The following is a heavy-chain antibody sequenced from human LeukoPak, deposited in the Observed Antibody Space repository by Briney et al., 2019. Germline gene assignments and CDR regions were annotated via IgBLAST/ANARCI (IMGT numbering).Heavy chain of an antibody. CDR2: ISAYNDNT. J-gene: IGHJ6*03. CDR1: GYTFTSQG. V-gene: IGHV1-18*01. D-gene: IGHD2-2*03. CDR3: ARDGYRLSGYFYYMDV. Sequence: ASVKVSCKASGYTFTSQGISWVRQAPGQGLEWMGWISAYNDNTNYAQELQGRVTMTTDTSTNTAYMELRSLRSDDTAVYYCARDGYRLSGYFYYMDVWGKGTTVTVSS.